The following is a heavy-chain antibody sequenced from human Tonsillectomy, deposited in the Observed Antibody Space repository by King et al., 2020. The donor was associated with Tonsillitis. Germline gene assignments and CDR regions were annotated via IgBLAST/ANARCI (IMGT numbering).Heavy chain of an antibody. CDR2: IYPNSGAR. Sequence: QLVQSGAEVKKPGASVKVSCHASGFTFTDYHMHWVRQAPGQGLEWMGWIYPNSGARYYAQKFQGRISLTRDTSINSLYMELTRLTSDDTALYYCVRENWYYDYWGRGTLVTVSS. CDR1: GFTFTDYH. J-gene: IGHJ4*02. CDR3: VRENWYYDY. D-gene: IGHD1-1*01. V-gene: IGHV1-2*02.